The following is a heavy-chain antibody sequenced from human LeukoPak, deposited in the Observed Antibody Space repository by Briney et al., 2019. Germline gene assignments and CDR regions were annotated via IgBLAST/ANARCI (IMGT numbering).Heavy chain of an antibody. Sequence: SETLSLTCTVSGGSISSSSYYWGWIRQPPGKGLEWIGSTYYSGSTYYNPSLKSRVTISVDTSKNQFSLKLSSVTAADTAVYYCARLKGEEFIFDYWGQGTLVTVSS. CDR1: GGSISSSSYY. J-gene: IGHJ4*02. CDR2: TYYSGST. V-gene: IGHV4-39*01. D-gene: IGHD3-10*01. CDR3: ARLKGEEFIFDY.